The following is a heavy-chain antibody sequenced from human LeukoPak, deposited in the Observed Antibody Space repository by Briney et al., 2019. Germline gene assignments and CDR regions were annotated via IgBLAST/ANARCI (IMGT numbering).Heavy chain of an antibody. Sequence: SETLSLTCAVYGGSFSGYYWSWIRQPPGKGLEWIGEINHSGSTNYNPSLKSRVTISVDTSKNQFSLKLSSVTAADTAVYYCARGNWNRQKYDILTGYPRGTLDYWGQGTLVTVSS. CDR3: ARGNWNRQKYDILTGYPRGTLDY. V-gene: IGHV4-34*01. CDR2: INHSGST. CDR1: GGSFSGYY. D-gene: IGHD3-9*01. J-gene: IGHJ4*02.